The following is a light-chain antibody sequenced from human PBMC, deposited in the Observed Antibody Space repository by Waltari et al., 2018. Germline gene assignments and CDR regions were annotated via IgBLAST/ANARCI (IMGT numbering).Light chain of an antibody. J-gene: IGLJ2*01. CDR2: EVS. CDR1: NSDIGRYNT. V-gene: IGLV2-18*02. Sequence: QSALTQPPSVSGSPGQSVTISCTGTNSDIGRYNTVSWYKQPPGTAPKLMGYEVSNRPSGVPDRFSGSKSGNTASLTISGLQAEDEADYYCSSYTSSITLLFGGGTKLTVL. CDR3: SSYTSSITLL.